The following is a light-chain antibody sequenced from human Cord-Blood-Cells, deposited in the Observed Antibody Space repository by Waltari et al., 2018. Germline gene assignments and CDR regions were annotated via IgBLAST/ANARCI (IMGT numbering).Light chain of an antibody. CDR1: SRAVGSYNL. Sequence: QSALTQPASVSGSPGQSITISCPGTSRAVGSYNLVSWYQQHPGKAPKLMIYEGSKRPSGVSNRFSGSKSGNTASLTISGLQAEDEADYYCCSYAGSSTSVFGGGTKLTVL. V-gene: IGLV2-23*01. J-gene: IGLJ3*02. CDR3: CSYAGSSTSV. CDR2: EGS.